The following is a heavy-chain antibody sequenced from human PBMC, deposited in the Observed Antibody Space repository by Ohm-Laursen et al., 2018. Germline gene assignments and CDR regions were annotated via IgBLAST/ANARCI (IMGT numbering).Heavy chain of an antibody. CDR2: IGSISSVT. CDR3: ARGRRYGPDY. D-gene: IGHD5-18*01. CDR1: GFTFSSFG. Sequence: GSLRLSCAASGFTFSSFGMNWVRQAPGKGLEWVSYIGSISSVTYYGDSVKGRFTISRDNAKNTLYLQMDSLRAEDTAVYYCARGRRYGPDYWGQGTLVTVSS. J-gene: IGHJ4*02. V-gene: IGHV3-48*01.